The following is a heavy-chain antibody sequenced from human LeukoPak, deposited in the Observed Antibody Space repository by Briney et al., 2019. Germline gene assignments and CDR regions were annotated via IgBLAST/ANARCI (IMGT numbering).Heavy chain of an antibody. CDR2: INPSGGST. J-gene: IGHJ4*02. Sequence: TSVKVSCKASGDTFISYFLHWVRQAPGQGLEWMGIINPSGGSTRYAQKFQGRVTMTRDTSTSTAYMELSSPRSEDTAVYYCARSGGDAIRPFDYWGQGTLVTASS. V-gene: IGHV1-46*01. CDR1: GDTFISYF. CDR3: ARSGGDAIRPFDY. D-gene: IGHD2-21*02.